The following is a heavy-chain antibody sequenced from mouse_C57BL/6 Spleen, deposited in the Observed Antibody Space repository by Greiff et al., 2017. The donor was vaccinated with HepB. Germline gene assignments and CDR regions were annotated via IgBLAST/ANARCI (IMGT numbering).Heavy chain of an antibody. CDR2: INPNNGGT. D-gene: IGHD1-1*01. V-gene: IGHV1-22*01. J-gene: IGHJ2*01. CDR3: ARFRGYYGPFDY. CDR1: GYTFTDYN. Sequence: VQLKQSGPELVKPGASVKMSCKASGYTFTDYNMHWVKQSHGKSLEWIGYINPNNGGTSYNQKVKGKATLTVNKSSSTAYMELRSLTSEDSAVYYCARFRGYYGPFDYWGQGTTLTVSS.